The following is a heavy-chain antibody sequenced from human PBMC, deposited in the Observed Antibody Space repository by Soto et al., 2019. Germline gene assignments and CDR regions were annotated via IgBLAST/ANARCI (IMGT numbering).Heavy chain of an antibody. CDR1: GGTFSSYT. Sequence: QVQLVQSGAEVKKPGSSVKVSCKASGGTFSSYTISWVRQAPGQGLEWMGRIIPILGIANYAQKFQGRVTITADKSTSTAYMELSSLRSEDTAVYYCARATRGRAAAGKTYYYYGMDVWGQGTTVTVSS. CDR3: ARATRGRAAAGKTYYYYGMDV. CDR2: IIPILGIA. V-gene: IGHV1-69*02. D-gene: IGHD6-13*01. J-gene: IGHJ6*02.